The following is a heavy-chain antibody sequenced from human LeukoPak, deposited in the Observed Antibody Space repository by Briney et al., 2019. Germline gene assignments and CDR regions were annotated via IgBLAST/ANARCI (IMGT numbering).Heavy chain of an antibody. J-gene: IGHJ3*02. CDR3: ARDRMMGAYDAFDI. V-gene: IGHV1-69*04. CDR2: IIPILDVT. Sequence: GASVKVSCKASGGTFTNYAINWVRQAPGQGLEWMGRIIPILDVTNYAQKFQGRVTITADQSTSTAYMELSSLRSEDTAVYYCARDRMMGAYDAFDIWGQGTMVTVSS. CDR1: GGTFTNYA. D-gene: IGHD1-26*01.